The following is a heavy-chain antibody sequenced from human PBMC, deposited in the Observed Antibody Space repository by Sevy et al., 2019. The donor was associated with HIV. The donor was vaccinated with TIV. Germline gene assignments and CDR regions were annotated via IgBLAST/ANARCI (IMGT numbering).Heavy chain of an antibody. V-gene: IGHV3-23*01. CDR1: EFTFSSYA. CDR3: ANGGVLVVGTTPNYGMDV. Sequence: GSLRLSCAASEFTFSSYAMAWVRQAPGKGLEWVSGISGGGTRTYYADSVKGRFTISRDNSKNTLYLQMNSLRVEDTAICYCANGGVLVVGTTPNYGMDVWGQGTTVTVSS. J-gene: IGHJ6*02. CDR2: ISGGGTRT. D-gene: IGHD2-15*01.